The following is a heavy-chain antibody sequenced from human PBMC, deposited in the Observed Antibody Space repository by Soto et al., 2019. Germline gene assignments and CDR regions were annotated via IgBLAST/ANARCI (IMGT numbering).Heavy chain of an antibody. J-gene: IGHJ4*02. CDR1: GFTFSSYE. D-gene: IGHD5-12*01. V-gene: IGHV3-48*03. Sequence: GGSLRLSCAASGFTFSSYEMNWVRQAPGKGLEWVSYISSSGSTIYYADSVKGRFTISRDNAKNSLYLQMNSLRAEDTAVYYCARDPAWLRSPNFDYWGQGTLVTVSS. CDR2: ISSSGSTI. CDR3: ARDPAWLRSPNFDY.